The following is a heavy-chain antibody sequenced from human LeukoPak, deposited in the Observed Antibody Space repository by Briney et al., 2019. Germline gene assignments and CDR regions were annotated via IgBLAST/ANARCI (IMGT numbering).Heavy chain of an antibody. J-gene: IGHJ5*02. CDR3: ARHVNYYGSGLAVGGWFDP. CDR2: IYYSGST. D-gene: IGHD3-10*01. V-gene: IGHV4-39*07. CDR1: GGSISSSSYY. Sequence: SETLSLTCTVCGGSISSSSYYWGWIRQPPGKGLEWIGSIYYSGSTYYNPSLKSRVTISVDTSKNQSYLKLSSVTAADTAVYYCARHVNYYGSGLAVGGWFDPWGQGTLVTVSS.